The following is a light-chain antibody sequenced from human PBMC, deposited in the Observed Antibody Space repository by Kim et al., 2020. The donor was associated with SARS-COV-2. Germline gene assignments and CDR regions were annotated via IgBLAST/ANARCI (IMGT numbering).Light chain of an antibody. CDR2: EAT. J-gene: IGKJ4*01. CDR3: QQYDGVPFT. Sequence: DIQLTQSPSSLSASVGDRVTITCLASQDISNSLNWYQQKPGEPPKLLIYEATKLETGVPIRFTGSTSVTDFTFTISSLQPEDIATYYCQQYDGVPFTFGGGTKVDIK. CDR1: QDISNS. V-gene: IGKV1-33*01.